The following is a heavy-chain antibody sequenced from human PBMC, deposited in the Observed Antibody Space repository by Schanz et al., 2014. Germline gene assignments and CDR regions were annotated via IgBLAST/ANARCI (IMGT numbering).Heavy chain of an antibody. CDR3: ARGQGCCDY. D-gene: IGHD2-21*01. V-gene: IGHV1-69*04. Sequence: QVQVVQSGAEVKKPGASVTVSFKTSGYTFTDYGVIWLRQAPGQGLEWMGKIIPVLNIATYAQSFQGRVSVNADTSTNTAYMELSSLTSEDTAVHCCARGQGCCDYWGQGTLVNVSS. CDR2: IIPVLNIA. CDR1: GYTFTDYG. J-gene: IGHJ4*02.